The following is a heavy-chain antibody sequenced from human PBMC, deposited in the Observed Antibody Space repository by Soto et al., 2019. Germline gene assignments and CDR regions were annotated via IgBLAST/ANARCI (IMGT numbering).Heavy chain of an antibody. CDR3: ARDQTDSGGYSDS. D-gene: IGHD3-22*01. V-gene: IGHV3-33*01. J-gene: IGHJ4*02. CDR1: GFNFSSYG. CDR2: IWKDGSNE. Sequence: QVQLVESGGGVVQPGGSLRLSCEASGFNFSSYGIHWVRQAPVKGLEWVAIIWKDGSNEYYAESVKGRFTISRDNSKNTVYLQVSKLRAEDTAVYFCARDQTDSGGYSDSGGQGTLVTVSS.